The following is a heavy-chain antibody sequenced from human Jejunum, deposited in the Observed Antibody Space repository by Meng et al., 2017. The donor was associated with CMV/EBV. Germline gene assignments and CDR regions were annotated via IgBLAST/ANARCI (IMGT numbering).Heavy chain of an antibody. CDR2: ITPIFGKG. CDR3: ARVEVGITSGDY. J-gene: IGHJ4*02. Sequence: VQRVQSGAEVKKPGSAVKVSCKASGGTFSSYAINWVRQAPGQGLEWMGGITPIFGKGNNAQKFQGRVTITADESTSTAYMELSSLRSEDTAVYYCARVEVGITSGDYWGQGTLVTVSS. CDR1: GGTFSSYA. V-gene: IGHV1-69*12. D-gene: IGHD1-26*01.